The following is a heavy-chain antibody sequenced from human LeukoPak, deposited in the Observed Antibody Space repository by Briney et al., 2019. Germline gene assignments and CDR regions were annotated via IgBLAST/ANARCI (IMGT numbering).Heavy chain of an antibody. CDR2: IYYSGST. CDR3: ARDSPISSGISDF. J-gene: IGHJ4*02. CDR1: DDSISNNY. Sequence: TSETLSLTCSVSDDSISNNYWNWIRQPPGKGLEWIGNIYYSGSTNYNPSLKSRVTISVDTSKNQFSLKLTSVTAADTAVYYCARDSPISSGISDFWGQGTLITVSS. V-gene: IGHV4-59*01. D-gene: IGHD6-6*01.